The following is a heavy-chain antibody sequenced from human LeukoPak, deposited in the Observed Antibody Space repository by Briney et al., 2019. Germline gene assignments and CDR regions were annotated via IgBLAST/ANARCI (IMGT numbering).Heavy chain of an antibody. CDR3: ANVAATKFYYFDY. V-gene: IGHV3-23*01. CDR1: GFTFSNYA. Sequence: GGSLGLSCAASGFTFSNYAMSWVRQAPGKGLEWVSAISGSGDNTYYADSVKGRFTISRDNSKNTLFLQMNSLRAEDTAVYYCANVAATKFYYFDYWGQGTLVTVSS. D-gene: IGHD1-26*01. CDR2: ISGSGDNT. J-gene: IGHJ4*02.